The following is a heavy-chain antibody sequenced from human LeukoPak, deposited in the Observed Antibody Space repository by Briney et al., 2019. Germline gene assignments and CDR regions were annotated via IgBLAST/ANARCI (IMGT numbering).Heavy chain of an antibody. Sequence: AGSLRLSCAASGFTFSSYGMHWVRQAQGKGLEWVAVISYDGSNKYYADSVKGRFTISRDNSKNTLYLQMNSLRAEDTAVYYCANPYPQGSLDYWGQGTLVTVSS. V-gene: IGHV3-30*18. CDR2: ISYDGSNK. J-gene: IGHJ4*02. D-gene: IGHD2-2*02. CDR3: ANPYPQGSLDY. CDR1: GFTFSSYG.